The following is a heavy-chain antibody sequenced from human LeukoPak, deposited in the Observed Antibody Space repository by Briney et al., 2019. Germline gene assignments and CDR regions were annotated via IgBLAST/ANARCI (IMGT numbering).Heavy chain of an antibody. D-gene: IGHD2-2*01. J-gene: IGHJ6*02. V-gene: IGHV1-69*13. CDR3: AREIGYCSSTSCYYYYYGMDV. Sequence: SVKVSCKASGGTFSSYAISWVRQAPGQGLEWMGGIIPILGTANYAQKFQGRVTITADESTSTAYMELSSLRSEDTAVYYCAREIGYCSSTSCYYYYYGMDVWGQGTTVTVSS. CDR2: IIPILGTA. CDR1: GGTFSSYA.